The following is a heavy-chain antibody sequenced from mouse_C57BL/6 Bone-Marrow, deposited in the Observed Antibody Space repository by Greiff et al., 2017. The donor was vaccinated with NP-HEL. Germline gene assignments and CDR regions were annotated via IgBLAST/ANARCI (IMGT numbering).Heavy chain of an antibody. CDR3: TTLLIRWYFHV. V-gene: IGHV14-4*01. J-gene: IGHJ1*03. CDR2: IDPDNGDT. D-gene: IGHD1-1*01. CDR1: GFNFKDDN. Sequence: VQLQQSGAELARPGASVKLSCKASGFNFKDDNMHWVKQRPEQGLEWIGWIDPDNGDTKYASKFQGKATITADTSSTTAYLQLSRLTTVDTAVYYFTTLLIRWYFHVWGTGTAVTVSS.